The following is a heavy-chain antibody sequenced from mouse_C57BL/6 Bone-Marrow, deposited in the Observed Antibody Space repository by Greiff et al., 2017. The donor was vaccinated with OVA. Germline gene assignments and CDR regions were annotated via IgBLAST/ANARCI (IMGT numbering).Heavy chain of an antibody. J-gene: IGHJ4*01. V-gene: IGHV1-26*01. CDR3: ARHGNPRAMDY. CDR2: INPNNGGT. Sequence: EVQLQQSGPELVKPGASVKISCKASGYTFTDYYMNWVKQSHGKSLEWIGDINPNNGGTSYNQKFKGKATLTVDKSSSTAYMELRSLTSEDSAVYYCARHGNPRAMDYWGQGTSVTVSS. CDR1: GYTFTDYY. D-gene: IGHD2-1*01.